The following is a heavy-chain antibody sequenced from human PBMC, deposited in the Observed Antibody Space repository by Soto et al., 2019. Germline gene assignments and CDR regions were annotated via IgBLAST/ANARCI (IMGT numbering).Heavy chain of an antibody. CDR1: GFTVSSNY. V-gene: IGHV3-53*01. CDR3: ARDKTRSYGMDV. D-gene: IGHD4-17*01. Sequence: RLSCAASGFTVSSNYMSWVRQAPGKGLEWVSVIYSGGSTYYADSVKGRFTISRDNSKNTLYLQMNSLRAEDTAVYYCARDKTRSYGMDVWGQGTTLTVSS. CDR2: IYSGGST. J-gene: IGHJ6*02.